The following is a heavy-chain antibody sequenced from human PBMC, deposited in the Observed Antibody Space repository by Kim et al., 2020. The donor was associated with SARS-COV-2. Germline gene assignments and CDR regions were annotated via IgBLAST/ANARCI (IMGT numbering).Heavy chain of an antibody. D-gene: IGHD6-25*01. CDR2: IYYSGDT. CDR3: ATPRSGDY. Sequence: SETLSLTCTISGGSINSSAYYWGWIRQPPGKGLEWIGSIYYSGDTYYNPSLKSRVTMSIDTSKNHFSLKLSAVTAGDTAVYFCATPRSGDYWGQGILVTVSS. J-gene: IGHJ4*02. V-gene: IGHV4-39*02. CDR1: GGSINSSAYY.